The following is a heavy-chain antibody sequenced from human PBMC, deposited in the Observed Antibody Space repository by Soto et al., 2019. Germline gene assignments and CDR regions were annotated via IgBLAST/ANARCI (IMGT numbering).Heavy chain of an antibody. Sequence: QLQLQESGPGLVKPSETLSLTCTVSGGSISSSSYYWGWIRQPPGKGLEWIGSIYYSGSTYYNPSLKSRVTISVDTSKNQFSLKLSSVTAADTAVYYCARFAPSRYYYGVDVWGQGTTVTVSS. V-gene: IGHV4-39*01. CDR3: ARFAPSRYYYGVDV. CDR1: GGSISSSSYY. D-gene: IGHD4-17*01. J-gene: IGHJ6*02. CDR2: IYYSGST.